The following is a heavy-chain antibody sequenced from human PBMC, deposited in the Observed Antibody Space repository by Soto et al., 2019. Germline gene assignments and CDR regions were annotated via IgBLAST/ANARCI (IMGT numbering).Heavy chain of an antibody. J-gene: IGHJ4*02. CDR1: GFTFSSYA. Sequence: QVQLVESGGGVVQPGRSLRLSCAASGFTFSSYAMHWVRQAPGKGLEWVAVISYDGSNKYYADSVKGRFTISRDNSKNPLYLQMNSRRAEDTAVYYCARDRHIVVVTARSGYYFDYWGQGTLVTVSS. CDR2: ISYDGSNK. D-gene: IGHD2-21*02. CDR3: ARDRHIVVVTARSGYYFDY. V-gene: IGHV3-30-3*01.